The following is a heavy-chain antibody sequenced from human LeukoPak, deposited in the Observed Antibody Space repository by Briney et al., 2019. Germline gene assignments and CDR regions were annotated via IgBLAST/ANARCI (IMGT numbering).Heavy chain of an antibody. J-gene: IGHJ4*02. CDR2: IYYSGST. V-gene: IGHV4-39*07. D-gene: IGHD3-3*01. CDR3: ARVGYDFWSGYYTSGIFDY. Sequence: PSETLSLTCTVSGGSISSSSYYWGWIRQPPGKGLEWIGSIYYSGSTYYHPSLKSRVTISVDTSKNQFSLKLSSVTAADTAVYYCARVGYDFWSGYYTSGIFDYWGQGTLVTVSS. CDR1: GGSISSSSYY.